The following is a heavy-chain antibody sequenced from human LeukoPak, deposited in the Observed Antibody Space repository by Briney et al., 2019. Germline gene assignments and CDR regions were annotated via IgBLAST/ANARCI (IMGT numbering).Heavy chain of an antibody. CDR1: GFTFSNYA. Sequence: GGSLRLSCAASGFTFSNYAMHWVRQAPGKGLEYVSAISGNGGNTWYINSVKGRFTISRDNAKNSLYLQMNSLRAEDTAVYYCARAMSTFGGVRNYFDSWGQGTLVTVSS. J-gene: IGHJ4*02. CDR2: ISGNGGNT. D-gene: IGHD3-16*01. CDR3: ARAMSTFGGVRNYFDS. V-gene: IGHV3-64*01.